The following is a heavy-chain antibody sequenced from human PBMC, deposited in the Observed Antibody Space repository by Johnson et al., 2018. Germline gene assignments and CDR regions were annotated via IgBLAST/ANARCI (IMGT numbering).Heavy chain of an antibody. CDR3: AQHASGVAAFGNLDS. CDR2: LSGRGCSP. V-gene: IGHV3-23*04. D-gene: IGHD4-23*01. CDR1: GFDFSSYA. Sequence: VQLVQSGGGLVQPGGSXRLSCAASGFDFSSYAMSWVRQAPGKGLEWVSALSGRGCSPSYAASVKGRFPISRENSKNTLFLQMNSLRAADTAVYSCAQHASGVAAFGNLDSWGQGTLVTVSS. J-gene: IGHJ4*02.